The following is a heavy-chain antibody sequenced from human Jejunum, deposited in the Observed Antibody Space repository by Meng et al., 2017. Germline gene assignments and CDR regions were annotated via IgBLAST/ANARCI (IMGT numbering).Heavy chain of an antibody. J-gene: IGHJ4*02. CDR1: GFTFSDYY. Sequence: VGLVESGVTLVQPGGSLRLSCAASGFTFSDYYMDWVRQAPGKGLEWVARIRNKANSFTTEYAASVKGRFTISRDESKNSLYLQMNSLTTEDTAIYYCTRAPGDGYFDSWGQGALVTVSS. CDR3: TRAPGDGYFDS. CDR2: IRNKANSFTT. V-gene: IGHV3-72*01. D-gene: IGHD5-24*01.